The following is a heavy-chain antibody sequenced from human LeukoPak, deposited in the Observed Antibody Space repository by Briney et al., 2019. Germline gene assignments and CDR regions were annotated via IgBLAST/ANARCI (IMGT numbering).Heavy chain of an antibody. CDR1: GFTFSSYG. D-gene: IGHD6-13*01. CDR3: ARGPYFSSWYGVFGY. V-gene: IGHV3-74*01. Sequence: GGSLRLSCAASGFTFSSYGMSWVRQAPGKGLVWVSHINSDGSSTSYADSVKGRFTISRDNAKNTLYLQMNSLRAEDTAVYYCARGPYFSSWYGVFGYWGQGTLVTVSS. CDR2: INSDGSST. J-gene: IGHJ4*02.